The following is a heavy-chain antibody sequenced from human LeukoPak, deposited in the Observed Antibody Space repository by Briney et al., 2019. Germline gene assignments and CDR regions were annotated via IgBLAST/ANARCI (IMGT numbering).Heavy chain of an antibody. J-gene: IGHJ4*02. Sequence: PGGSLRLSCAASGFTFSSYEMNWVRQAPGKGLEWVAFIRYDGSNKYYADSVKGRFTISRDNSKNTLYLQMNSLRAEDTAVYYCAKDRRILTGYYTSWILDYWGQGTLVTVSS. CDR2: IRYDGSNK. D-gene: IGHD3-9*01. CDR3: AKDRRILTGYYTSWILDY. CDR1: GFTFSSYE. V-gene: IGHV3-30*02.